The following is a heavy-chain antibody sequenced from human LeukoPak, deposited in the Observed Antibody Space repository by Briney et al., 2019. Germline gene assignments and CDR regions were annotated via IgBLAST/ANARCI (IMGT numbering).Heavy chain of an antibody. J-gene: IGHJ4*02. CDR2: ISGSGGST. Sequence: PGGSLRLSCAASGFTFSSYAMSWVRQAPGKGLEWVSAISGSGGSTYYADSVKGRFTIFRDNSKNTLYLQMNSLRAEDTAVYYCAKGGYCSGGSCYHHYFDYWGQGTLVTVSS. V-gene: IGHV3-23*01. CDR3: AKGGYCSGGSCYHHYFDY. D-gene: IGHD2-15*01. CDR1: GFTFSSYA.